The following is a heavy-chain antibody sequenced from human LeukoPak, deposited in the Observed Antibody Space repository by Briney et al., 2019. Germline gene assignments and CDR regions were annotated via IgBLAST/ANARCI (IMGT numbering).Heavy chain of an antibody. CDR2: IYYSGST. J-gene: IGHJ4*02. CDR1: GGSFSGYY. CDR3: ARGRGYNGYYFDY. Sequence: PSETLSLTCAVYGGSFSGYYWSWIRQPPGKGLEWIGSIYYSGSTYYNPSLKSRVTISVDTSKNQFSLKLSSVTAADTAVYYCARGRGYNGYYFDYWGQGTLVTVSS. V-gene: IGHV4-34*01. D-gene: IGHD1-26*01.